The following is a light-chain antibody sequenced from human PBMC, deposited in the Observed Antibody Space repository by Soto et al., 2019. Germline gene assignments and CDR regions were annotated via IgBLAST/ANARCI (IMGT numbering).Light chain of an antibody. Sequence: QSALTQPASVSGSPGQSIPISCTGSSSDIGGYNYVSWYQQYPGKAPKRLIYEVSNRPSGVSNRFSGSKSGNTASLTISGLQAEDEADYYCSSYATSIGVFGGGTKLPVL. CDR1: SSDIGGYNY. CDR3: SSYATSIGV. J-gene: IGLJ3*02. V-gene: IGLV2-14*03. CDR2: EVS.